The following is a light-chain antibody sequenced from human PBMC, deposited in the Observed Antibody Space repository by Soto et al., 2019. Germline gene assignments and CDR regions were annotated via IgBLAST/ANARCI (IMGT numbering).Light chain of an antibody. Sequence: EIVLTQSPGTLSLSPGERATLSCRASQSVSSSYLAWYQQKPGQAPRLLIYGASIRATGIPDRFSGSGSGTYFTLNISRLEPEDFAVYYCQQYGSSPLWTFGQRTKVESK. CDR2: GAS. CDR3: QQYGSSPLWT. J-gene: IGKJ1*01. V-gene: IGKV3-20*01. CDR1: QSVSSSY.